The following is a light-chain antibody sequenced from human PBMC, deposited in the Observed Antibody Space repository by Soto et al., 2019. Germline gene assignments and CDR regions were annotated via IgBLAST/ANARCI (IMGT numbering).Light chain of an antibody. CDR1: QSVSSSY. Sequence: EIVLTQSPGTLSLSPGERATLSCRASQSVSSSYLAWYQQKPGQAPRLLIYGASSRATGSPDRFSGSGSGTDFTLIISRLEPEDFAVYYCQQYGSSPPYTFGQGTKLEIK. CDR3: QQYGSSPPYT. V-gene: IGKV3-20*01. CDR2: GAS. J-gene: IGKJ2*01.